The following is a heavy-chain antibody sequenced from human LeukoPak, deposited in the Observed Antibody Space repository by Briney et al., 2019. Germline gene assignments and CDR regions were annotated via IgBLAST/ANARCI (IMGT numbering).Heavy chain of an antibody. CDR3: ARSNWNEYFDN. J-gene: IGHJ4*02. V-gene: IGHV4-4*09. CDR2: VYTSGST. CDR1: GGSIGSYY. D-gene: IGHD1-20*01. Sequence: SETLSLTCTVSGGSIGSYYWSWVRQPPGKGLEWIGYVYTSGSTNYNPSFKSRVTISADTSRNQFSLRLTPVTAADTAVYYCARSNWNEYFDNWGQGTLVTVSS.